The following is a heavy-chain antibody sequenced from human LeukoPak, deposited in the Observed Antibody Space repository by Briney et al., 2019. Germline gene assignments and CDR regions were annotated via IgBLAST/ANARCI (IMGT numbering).Heavy chain of an antibody. CDR1: GFTFSSYS. CDR3: ASGTDTAKELHYFDY. Sequence: PGGSLRLSCAASGFTFSSYSMNWVRQAPGKGLEWVSSISSSSSYIYYADSVKGRFTISRDNAKNSLYLQMNSLRAEDTAVYYCASGTDTAKELHYFDYWGQGTLVTVSS. CDR2: ISSSSSYI. J-gene: IGHJ4*02. D-gene: IGHD5-18*01. V-gene: IGHV3-21*01.